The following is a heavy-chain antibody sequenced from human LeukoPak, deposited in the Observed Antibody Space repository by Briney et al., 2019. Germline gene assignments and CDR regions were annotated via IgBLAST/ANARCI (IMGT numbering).Heavy chain of an antibody. CDR2: IHRDGNNI. CDR3: ARGLRDRYGMDV. CDR1: GFTFSSYS. V-gene: IGHV3-74*01. Sequence: GGSLRLSFAASGFTFSSYSMNWVRQAPGKGLVWVSRIHRDGNNINYADFVQGRFTVSRDNAKNTLYLQMHSLRVEDTAMYYCARGLRDRYGMDVWGQGTTVTVSS. J-gene: IGHJ6*02.